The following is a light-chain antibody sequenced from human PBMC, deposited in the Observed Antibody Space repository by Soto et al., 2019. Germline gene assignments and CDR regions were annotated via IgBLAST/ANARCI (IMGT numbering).Light chain of an antibody. J-gene: IGKJ2*01. V-gene: IGKV3-20*01. CDR2: GAS. Sequence: EIVLTQSPGTLSLSPGERATLSYRASQSVSSSYLAWYQQKPGQAPRLLIYGASSRATGIPDRFSGSGSGTDFTLTISRLEREDFAVYYCQQYGSSPYTFGQGTKLEIK. CDR3: QQYGSSPYT. CDR1: QSVSSSY.